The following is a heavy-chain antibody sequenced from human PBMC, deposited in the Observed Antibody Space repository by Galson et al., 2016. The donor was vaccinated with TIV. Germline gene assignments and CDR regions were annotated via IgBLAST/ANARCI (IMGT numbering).Heavy chain of an antibody. V-gene: IGHV4-61*02. D-gene: IGHD3-22*01. CDR3: AGGHPRYSDSSGYYYSPYFDL. Sequence: LSLTCTVSGGSISSDGSYWNWIRQPAGKGLEWIGRVYVTGNTNYNPSLESRVTISVDTSKKHFSLKLRSVTAADTAVYYCAGGHPRYSDSSGYYYSPYFDLWGQGTLVTVSS. CDR2: VYVTGNT. CDR1: GGSISSDGSY. J-gene: IGHJ4*02.